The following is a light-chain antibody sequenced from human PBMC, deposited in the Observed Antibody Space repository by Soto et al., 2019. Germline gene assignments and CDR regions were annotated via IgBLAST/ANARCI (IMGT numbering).Light chain of an antibody. V-gene: IGKV1-5*03. CDR1: QGISQY. Sequence: IHMTYLPSLLAPSLGGKVTIPFRASQGISQYVAWYQQKPGKAPKLLIYKASSLESGVPSRFSGSGSGTEFTLTISSLQTDDFATYYCQQYNSYYPFGQGIRLAI. CDR3: QQYNSYYP. J-gene: IGKJ5*01. CDR2: KAS.